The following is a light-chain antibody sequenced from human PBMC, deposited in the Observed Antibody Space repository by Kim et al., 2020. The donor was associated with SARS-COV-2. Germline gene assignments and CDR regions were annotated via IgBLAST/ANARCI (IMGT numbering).Light chain of an antibody. Sequence: PSITTSCTGTSGDVICCTYVSWYQQHPGKAPNLMIYDVSKRPSGVSNRFSGSKSGNTASLTISGLQAEDEADYYCSSYTSSSTYVFGTGTKVTVL. CDR1: SGDVICCTY. CDR2: DVS. J-gene: IGLJ1*01. V-gene: IGLV2-14*04. CDR3: SSYTSSSTYV.